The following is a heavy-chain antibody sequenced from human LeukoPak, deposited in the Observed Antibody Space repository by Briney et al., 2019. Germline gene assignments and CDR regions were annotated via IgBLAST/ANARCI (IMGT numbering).Heavy chain of an antibody. CDR1: GFTFSSYW. D-gene: IGHD2-21*02. V-gene: IGHV3-7*01. CDR3: ARDLAPPYCGGDCYPTSYAFDI. J-gene: IGHJ3*02. Sequence: QAGGSLRLSCAASGFTFSSYWMSWVRQAPGKGLEWVANIKQDGSEKYYVDSVKGRFTISRDNAKNSLYLQMNRLRAEDTAVYYCARDLAPPYCGGDCYPTSYAFDIWGQGTMVTVSS. CDR2: IKQDGSEK.